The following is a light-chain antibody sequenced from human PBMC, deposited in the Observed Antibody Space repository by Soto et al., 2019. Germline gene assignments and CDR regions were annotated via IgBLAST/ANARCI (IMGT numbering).Light chain of an antibody. CDR1: QSVSSSY. CDR3: QEYGSS. V-gene: IGKV3-20*01. CDR2: GAS. J-gene: IGKJ4*01. Sequence: EIGLTQSPGTLSLSPGERATLSCRASQSVSSSYLAWYQQKPGQAPRLLIYGASSRATGIPDRFSGSGSGTDFTLTISRLEPEDFAVYYCQEYGSSFGGGTKVEIK.